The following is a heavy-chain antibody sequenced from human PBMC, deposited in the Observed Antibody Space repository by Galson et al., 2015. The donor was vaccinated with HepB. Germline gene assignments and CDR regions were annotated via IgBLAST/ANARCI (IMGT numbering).Heavy chain of an antibody. D-gene: IGHD3-10*01. CDR2: TYYRSKWYN. CDR3: ARDHYYGSGRPHYYYYYMDV. CDR1: GDSVSSNSAA. V-gene: IGHV6-1*01. J-gene: IGHJ6*03. Sequence: CAISGDSVSSNSAAWNWIRQSPSRGLEWLGRTYYRSKWYNDYAVSVKSRITINPDTSKNQFSLQLNSVTPEDTAVYYCARDHYYGSGRPHYYYYYMDVWGKGTTVTVSS.